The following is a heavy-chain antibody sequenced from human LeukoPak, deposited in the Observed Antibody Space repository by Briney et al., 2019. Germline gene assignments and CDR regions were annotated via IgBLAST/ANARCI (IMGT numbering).Heavy chain of an antibody. CDR2: ISHDGRNK. Sequence: GRSLTLSCAASGFTFSDTGMHWVRQAPGKGLEWVAIISHDGRNKHYADSVKGRFTISRDNPRYTVYLQMNRLRAEDTAVYYCAKAGYGGSSTTSYGDYLGQGTLVTVSS. CDR1: GFTFSDTG. D-gene: IGHD4-23*01. J-gene: IGHJ4*02. V-gene: IGHV3-30*18. CDR3: AKAGYGGSSTTSYGDY.